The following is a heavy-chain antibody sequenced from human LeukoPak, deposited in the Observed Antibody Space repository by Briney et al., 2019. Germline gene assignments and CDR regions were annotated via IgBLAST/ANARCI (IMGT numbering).Heavy chain of an antibody. V-gene: IGHV3-30*18. CDR1: GFTFSSYG. D-gene: IGHD5-12*01. CDR3: AKDKVSGYTLTHYYYYGMDV. CDR2: ISYDGSNK. Sequence: GGSLTLTCTASGFTFSSYGMHWVRQAPGKGLEWVAVISYDGSNKYYADSVKGRFTISRDNSKNTLYLQMNSLRAEDTAVYYCAKDKVSGYTLTHYYYYGMDVWGQGTTVTVSS. J-gene: IGHJ6*02.